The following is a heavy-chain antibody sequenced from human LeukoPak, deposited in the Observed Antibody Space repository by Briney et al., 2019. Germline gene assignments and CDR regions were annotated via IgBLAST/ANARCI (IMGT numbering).Heavy chain of an antibody. CDR1: GFTFSSYE. CDR2: ISSSGSTI. CDR3: ARSGYSSGWRFDY. V-gene: IGHV3-48*03. Sequence: PGGSLRLSCAASGFTFSSYEMNWVRQAPGKGLEWVSYISSSGSTIYYADSVKGRFTISRDNAKNSLYMQMNSLRAEDTAVYHCARSGYSSGWRFDYWGQGTLVTVSS. D-gene: IGHD6-25*01. J-gene: IGHJ4*02.